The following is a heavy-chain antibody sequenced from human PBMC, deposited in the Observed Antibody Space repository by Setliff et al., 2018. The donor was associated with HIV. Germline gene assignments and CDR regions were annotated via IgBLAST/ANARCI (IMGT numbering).Heavy chain of an antibody. Sequence: LRLSCAASGFTFSTAWMNWVRQAPGKGLEWVGHIKSRTDGGTTDYAAPVKGRFTISRDDSKNTLYLQMNSLKSEDTAVYYCTTTLSLWFGAPFDYWGQGTLVTVSS. V-gene: IGHV3-15*01. CDR1: GFTFSTAW. D-gene: IGHD3-10*01. CDR2: IKSRTDGGTT. CDR3: TTTLSLWFGAPFDY. J-gene: IGHJ4*02.